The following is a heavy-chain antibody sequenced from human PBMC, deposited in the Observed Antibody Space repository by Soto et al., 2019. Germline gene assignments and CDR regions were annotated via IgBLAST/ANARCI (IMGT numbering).Heavy chain of an antibody. CDR2: IYNTGST. Sequence: SETLSLTCSVSGGSISSYYWSWIRQPPGKGLEWIGHIYNTGSTTYNPSLKSRVTMSVDTSKNQFSLRLSSVTASDTAVYYCARTHYFNITWYFYHWGQGARVTVSS. CDR3: ARTHYFNITWYFYH. CDR1: GGSISSYY. J-gene: IGHJ4*02. D-gene: IGHD3-9*01. V-gene: IGHV4-59*01.